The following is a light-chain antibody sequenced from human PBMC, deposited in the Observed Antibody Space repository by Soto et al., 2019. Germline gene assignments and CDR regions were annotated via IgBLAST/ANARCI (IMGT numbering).Light chain of an antibody. Sequence: SYELTQTPPVSVSPGQTARITCSGDALPKQNAYWYQQKPGQAPVLVIYKDIEGPSGIPERFSGSSSGTTVTLTISRVQAEDEADYYCQSADNSGIYYVFGTGTKVTVL. CDR1: ALPKQN. J-gene: IGLJ1*01. CDR2: KDI. V-gene: IGLV3-25*03. CDR3: QSADNSGIYYV.